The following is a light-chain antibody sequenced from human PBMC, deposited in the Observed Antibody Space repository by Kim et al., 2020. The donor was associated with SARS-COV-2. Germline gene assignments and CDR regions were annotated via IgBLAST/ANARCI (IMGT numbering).Light chain of an antibody. Sequence: LAPGEEATLPCRASQSVSSYLAWYQQKPGQAPRLLIYYASNRATGIPARFSGSGSGTDFTLTISSLEPEDFAVYYCQRRSNWPITFGQGTRLESK. CDR2: YAS. CDR3: QRRSNWPIT. CDR1: QSVSSY. V-gene: IGKV3-11*01. J-gene: IGKJ5*01.